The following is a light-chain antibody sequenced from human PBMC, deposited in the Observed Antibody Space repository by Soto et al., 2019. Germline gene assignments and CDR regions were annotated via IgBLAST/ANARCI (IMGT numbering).Light chain of an antibody. Sequence: QSALTQPASVSGSPGQSITISCTGTSTNVGSSNFVSWYQQYPGKAPRLVIYDGSKRPSGVSIRFSGSKSGNTASLTISGXXXXXXADYYCCSYAGTNTWVFGGGTKL. CDR3: CSYAGTNTWV. V-gene: IGLV2-23*01. J-gene: IGLJ2*01. CDR2: DGS. CDR1: STNVGSSNF.